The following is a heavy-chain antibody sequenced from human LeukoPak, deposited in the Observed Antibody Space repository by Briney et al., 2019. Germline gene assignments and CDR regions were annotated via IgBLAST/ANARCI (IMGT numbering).Heavy chain of an antibody. CDR3: ARANVDYYDSSGYPDQRNYYFDY. J-gene: IGHJ4*02. D-gene: IGHD3-22*01. Sequence: ASVKVSCKASGYTFTSYGISWVRQAPGQGLEWMGWISAYNGNTNYAQKLQGRVTMTTDTSASTAYMELSSLRSEDMAVYYCARANVDYYDSSGYPDQRNYYFDYWGQGTLVTVSS. CDR1: GYTFTSYG. V-gene: IGHV1-18*03. CDR2: ISAYNGNT.